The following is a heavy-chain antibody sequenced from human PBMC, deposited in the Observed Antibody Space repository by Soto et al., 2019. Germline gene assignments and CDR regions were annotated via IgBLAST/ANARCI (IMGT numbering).Heavy chain of an antibody. V-gene: IGHV4-4*02. CDR2: IDHSGTT. CDR1: GVSISIPNW. CDR3: ARGKFYAFDI. Sequence: SETLSLTCDVSGVSISIPNWWAWVRQAPGKGLEWIGEIDHSGTTHYNPSLNSRVTISLDRSTNQFSLRLTSVAAADTAVYFCARGKFYAFDIWGQGTRVT. J-gene: IGHJ3*02.